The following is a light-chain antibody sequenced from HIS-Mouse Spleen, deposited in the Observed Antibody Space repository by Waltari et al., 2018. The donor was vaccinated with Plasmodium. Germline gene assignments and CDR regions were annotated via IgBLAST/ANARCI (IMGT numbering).Light chain of an antibody. CDR3: QKYNSAPHT. CDR1: QGISNY. J-gene: IGKJ2*01. Sequence: IWMTQSPSLLSASTGDRVTITCRASQGISNYLAWYQQKPGKVPKLLIYAASTLQSGVPSRFSGSGSGTDFTLTISSLQPEDVATYYCQKYNSAPHTFGQGTKLEIK. V-gene: IGKV1-27*01. CDR2: AAS.